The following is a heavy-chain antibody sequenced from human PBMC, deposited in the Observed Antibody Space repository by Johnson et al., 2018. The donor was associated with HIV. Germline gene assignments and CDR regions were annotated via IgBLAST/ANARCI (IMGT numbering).Heavy chain of an antibody. Sequence: VQLVESGGGSVQPGGPLRLSCAASGFPFSRYGMNWVRQAPGKGLEWISGISGSGGSTFYDDYAKGRFTIHRDNKKDTLYQRMNTLRAEEDTAQYCCAKGKIGGGSYSAPDSFHIWGQGTMVSVSS. D-gene: IGHD1-26*01. J-gene: IGHJ3*02. CDR3: AKGKIGGGSYSAPDSFHI. CDR2: ISGSGGST. V-gene: IGHV3-23*04. CDR1: GFPFSRYG.